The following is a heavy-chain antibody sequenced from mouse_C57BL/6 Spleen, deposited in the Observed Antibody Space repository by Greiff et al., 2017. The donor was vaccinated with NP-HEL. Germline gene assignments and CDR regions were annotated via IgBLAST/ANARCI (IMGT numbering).Heavy chain of an antibody. D-gene: IGHD1-1*01. J-gene: IGHJ4*01. CDR3: AREGITTVVATGDAYAMDY. CDR1: GYTFTSYG. CDR2: IYPRSGNT. V-gene: IGHV1-81*01. Sequence: QVQLQQSGAELARPGASVKLSCKASGYTFTSYGISWVKQRTGQGLEWIGEIYPRSGNTYYNEKFKGKATLTADKSSSTAYMELRSLTSEDSAVYFCAREGITTVVATGDAYAMDYWGQGTSVTVSS.